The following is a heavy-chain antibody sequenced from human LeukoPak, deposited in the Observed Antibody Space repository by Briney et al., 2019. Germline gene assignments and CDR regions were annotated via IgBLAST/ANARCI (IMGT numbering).Heavy chain of an antibody. D-gene: IGHD3-10*01. CDR2: MNPNSGNT. CDR3: ARDLWFGELLGPYYYYYYMDV. Sequence: ASVKVSCKASGYTFTSYDINWVRQATGQGLEWMGWMNPNSGNTGYAQKFQGRVTITRNTSISTAYMELSSLRSDDTAVYYCARDLWFGELLGPYYYYYYMDVWGKGTTVTISS. V-gene: IGHV1-8*03. CDR1: GYTFTSYD. J-gene: IGHJ6*03.